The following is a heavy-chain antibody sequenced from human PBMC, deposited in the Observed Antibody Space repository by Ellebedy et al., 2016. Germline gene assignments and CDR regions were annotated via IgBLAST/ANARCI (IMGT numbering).Heavy chain of an antibody. V-gene: IGHV4-61*02. CDR3: ATLTIPGGSDY. D-gene: IGHD3-16*01. CDR1: GDSISSGTYY. J-gene: IGHJ4*02. CDR2: ISTSGNT. Sequence: SETLSLXXFVSGDSISSGTYYWSWIRQPAGKGLEWIGRISTSGNTIYNPSLKSRVTMLVDTSKNHFSLELTSVTAADTAVYYCATLTIPGGSDYWGQGALVTVSS.